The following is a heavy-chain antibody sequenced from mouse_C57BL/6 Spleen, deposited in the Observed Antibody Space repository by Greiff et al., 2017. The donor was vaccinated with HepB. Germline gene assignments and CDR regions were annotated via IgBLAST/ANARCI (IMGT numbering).Heavy chain of an antibody. Sequence: QVQLKQPGAELVKPGASVKVSCKASGYTFTSYWMHWVKQRPGQGLEWIGRINPSDSDTNYNQKFKGKATLTVDKSSSTAYMQLSSLTSEDSAVYYCAIRYGSCYWYFDVWGTGTTVTVSS. CDR2: INPSDSDT. D-gene: IGHD1-1*01. J-gene: IGHJ1*03. CDR1: GYTFTSYW. V-gene: IGHV1-74*01. CDR3: AIRYGSCYWYFDV.